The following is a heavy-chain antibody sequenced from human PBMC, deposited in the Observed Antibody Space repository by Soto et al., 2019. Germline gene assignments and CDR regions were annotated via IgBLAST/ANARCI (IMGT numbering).Heavy chain of an antibody. CDR1: GFTFSSYW. Sequence: EVRLVESGGGLVQPGGSLRLSCAASGFTFSSYWMNWVRQAPGKGLEWVANIKEDGSEKYHIDSVKGRFTISRDNAKNSLYLQLNSLRAEDTAVYYFARESLDIVATIGELDYWGQGTLVTVSS. V-gene: IGHV3-7*01. J-gene: IGHJ4*02. CDR3: ARESLDIVATIGELDY. CDR2: IKEDGSEK. D-gene: IGHD5-12*01.